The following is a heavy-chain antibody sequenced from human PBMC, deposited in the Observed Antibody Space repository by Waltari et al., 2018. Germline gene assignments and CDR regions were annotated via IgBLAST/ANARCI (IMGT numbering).Heavy chain of an antibody. Sequence: QVQLQESGPGLVKPSETLSLTCTVSGGSISSHYWSWIRQPPGKGLEWIGYIYDSGSTNYNPSLRSRVTISVDTSKNQFSLKLSSVTAADTAVYYCARDPSGYVNDAFDIWGQGTVVTVSS. CDR2: IYDSGST. D-gene: IGHD5-12*01. CDR1: GGSISSHY. V-gene: IGHV4-59*11. J-gene: IGHJ3*02. CDR3: ARDPSGYVNDAFDI.